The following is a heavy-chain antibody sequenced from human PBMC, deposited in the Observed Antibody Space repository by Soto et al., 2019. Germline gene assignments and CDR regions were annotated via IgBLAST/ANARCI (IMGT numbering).Heavy chain of an antibody. CDR2: ISNSGST. J-gene: IGHJ4*02. D-gene: IGHD5-18*01. Sequence: SETLSLTCTFSGCSGTSDEDYWTWIRQSPGKGLEWIGYISNSGSTGYNPSLKTRLSMSVDRSKNQFTLRLTSVTAADTAVYFCATESGSTYGYFDNSGQGTQVTVSS. CDR3: ATESGSTYGYFDN. CDR1: GCSGTSDEDY. V-gene: IGHV4-30-4*01.